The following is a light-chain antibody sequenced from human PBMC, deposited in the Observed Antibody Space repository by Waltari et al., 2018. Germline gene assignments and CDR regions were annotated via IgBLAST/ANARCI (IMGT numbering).Light chain of an antibody. Sequence: DIQVTQSPSSLSASVGDRVTITCRASQNIKNYLSWYQHKEGKAPKLLIYTASTLHSGVPLRFSGSGSGTDFTLVISSLQPEDFATYYCHQTYTAPLSFGAGTKVEMK. V-gene: IGKV1-39*01. CDR2: TAS. CDR3: HQTYTAPLS. J-gene: IGKJ4*01. CDR1: QNIKNY.